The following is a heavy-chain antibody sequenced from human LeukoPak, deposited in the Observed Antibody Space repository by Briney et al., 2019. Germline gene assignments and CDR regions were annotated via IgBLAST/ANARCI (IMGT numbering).Heavy chain of an antibody. V-gene: IGHV3-21*01. CDR1: GFTFSSYS. Sequence: PGGSLRLSCAASGFTFSSYSMNWVRQAPGKGLEWVSSISSSGSYRYYAASVKGRFTISRDNAKNSLYLQMNSLRAEDTAVYYCARDHRVWRFGELFLFDYWGQGTLVTVSS. D-gene: IGHD3-10*01. CDR2: ISSSGSYR. J-gene: IGHJ4*02. CDR3: ARDHRVWRFGELFLFDY.